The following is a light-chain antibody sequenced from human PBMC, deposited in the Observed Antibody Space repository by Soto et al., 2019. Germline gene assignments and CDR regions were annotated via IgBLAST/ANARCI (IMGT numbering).Light chain of an antibody. Sequence: EIVMTQSPATLSVSPGERATLSCRASQSVSSNLAWYQQKPGQAPRLLIYGASTRATGIPARFSGSGSGTEFTLTISSLQSEDLAVYYCQQYNNWLITFGQGTRLDIK. CDR1: QSVSSN. J-gene: IGKJ5*01. CDR3: QQYNNWLIT. V-gene: IGKV3-15*01. CDR2: GAS.